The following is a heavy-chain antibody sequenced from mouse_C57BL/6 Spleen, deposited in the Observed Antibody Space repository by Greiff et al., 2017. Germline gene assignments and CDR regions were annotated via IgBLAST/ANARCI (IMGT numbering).Heavy chain of an antibody. D-gene: IGHD4-1*01. Sequence: EVQLVESGGGLVKPGGSLKLSCAASGFTFSSYAMSWVRQTPEKRLEWVATISDGGSYTYYPDNVKGRFTISRDNAKNNLYLQMSHLKSEDTAVYYCARGGSGTGVFAYWGQGTLVTVSA. CDR1: GFTFSSYA. CDR3: ARGGSGTGVFAY. J-gene: IGHJ3*01. CDR2: ISDGGSYT. V-gene: IGHV5-4*01.